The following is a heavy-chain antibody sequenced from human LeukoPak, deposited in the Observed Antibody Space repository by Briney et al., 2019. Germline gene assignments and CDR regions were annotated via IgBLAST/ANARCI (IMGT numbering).Heavy chain of an antibody. CDR3: ARGNGGYSYGYPDY. CDR1: GGSFSGYY. CDR2: IHISGSPI. V-gene: IGHV3-11*04. D-gene: IGHD5-18*01. J-gene: IGHJ4*02. Sequence: LSLTCAVYGGSFSGYYWSWIRQPPGKGLEWVSYIHISGSPIYYADSVKGRFTISRDNAKNSVFLQMNSLRAEDTAIYYCARGNGGYSYGYPDYWGQGTLVTVSS.